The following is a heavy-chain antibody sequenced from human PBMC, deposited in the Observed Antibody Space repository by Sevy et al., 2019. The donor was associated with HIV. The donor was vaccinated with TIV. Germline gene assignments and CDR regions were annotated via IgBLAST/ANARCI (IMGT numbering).Heavy chain of an antibody. J-gene: IGHJ4*02. CDR1: GGSISSYY. V-gene: IGHV4-59*01. Sequence: SETLSLTCTVSGGSISSYYWSWIRQPPGKGVEWIGYIYYSGSTNYNPSLKSRVTISVDTSKNQFSLKLSSVTAADTAVYYCARGLGGGGDYYDSSGYYHYFDYWGQGTLVTVSS. CDR2: IYYSGST. CDR3: ARGLGGGGDYYDSSGYYHYFDY. D-gene: IGHD3-22*01.